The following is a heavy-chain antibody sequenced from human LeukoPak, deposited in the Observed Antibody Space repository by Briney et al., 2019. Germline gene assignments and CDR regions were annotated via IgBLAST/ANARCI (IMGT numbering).Heavy chain of an antibody. D-gene: IGHD2-15*01. CDR3: ARDPGYCSGGSCYSPYYFDY. V-gene: IGHV3-7*01. Sequence: GGSLRLSCTASGFTFHDYALSWARQAPGKGLEWVANIKQDGSEKYYVDSVKGRFTISRDNAKNSLYLQMNSLRAEDTAVYYCARDPGYCSGGSCYSPYYFDYWGQGTLVTVSS. CDR2: IKQDGSEK. CDR1: GFTFHDYA. J-gene: IGHJ4*02.